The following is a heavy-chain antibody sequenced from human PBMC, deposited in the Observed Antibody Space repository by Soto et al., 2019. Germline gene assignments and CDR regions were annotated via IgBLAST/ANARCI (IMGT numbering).Heavy chain of an antibody. V-gene: IGHV1-69*13. CDR2: IIPIFGTA. J-gene: IGHJ6*04. Sequence: ASVKISCKASGGTFSSYAISWVRQAPGQGLEWMGGIIPIFGTANYAQKFQGRVTITADESTSTAYMELSRLRSEDTAVYYCARVTTYYYYYGMEVWGEGTKVTVSS. D-gene: IGHD4-17*01. CDR3: ARVTTYYYYYGMEV. CDR1: GGTFSSYA.